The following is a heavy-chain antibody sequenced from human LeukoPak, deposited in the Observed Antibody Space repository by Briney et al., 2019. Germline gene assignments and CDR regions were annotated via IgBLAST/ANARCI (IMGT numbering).Heavy chain of an antibody. D-gene: IGHD3-10*01. CDR1: GGSISSYY. CDR2: IYYSGST. CDR3: ARGERKWFGESKGLDY. V-gene: IGHV4-59*01. J-gene: IGHJ4*02. Sequence: SETLSLTCTVSGGSISSYYWSWIRQPPGKGLEWIGYIYYSGSTNYNPSLKSRVTISVDTSKNQFSLKLSSVTAADTAVYYCARGERKWFGESKGLDYWGQGTLVTVSS.